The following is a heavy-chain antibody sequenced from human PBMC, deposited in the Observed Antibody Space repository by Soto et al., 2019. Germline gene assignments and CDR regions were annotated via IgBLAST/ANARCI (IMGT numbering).Heavy chain of an antibody. D-gene: IGHD3-3*02. CDR2: IKPGGSDL. CDR1: GYRLDAAW. J-gene: IGHJ4*02. CDR3: ARQFTYICDF. V-gene: IGHV5-51*01. Sequence: GGSLKISCKGVGYRLDAAWIGWVRQMPGKGLEGMGIIKPGGSDLRYSPSFRGQVTISADAAVNTAYLQWDSLKASDTAMYYCARQFTYICDFWGQGALVTVSS.